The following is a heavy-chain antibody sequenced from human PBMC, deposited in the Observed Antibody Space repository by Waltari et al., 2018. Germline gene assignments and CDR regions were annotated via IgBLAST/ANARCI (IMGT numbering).Heavy chain of an antibody. CDR3: AKDQAEWLVLDGYFDS. Sequence: EVQLLESGGDLEQPGGSLRISCVGSGFNFSNYAMNWVRQAPGKGLGWGSTMSGTGEYTYYADSVKGRFTISRDNSKNTVFLHMNNLRVEDTAIYFCAKDQAEWLVLDGYFDSWGQGTPVTVSS. V-gene: IGHV3-23*01. D-gene: IGHD6-19*01. J-gene: IGHJ4*02. CDR2: MSGTGEYT. CDR1: GFNFSNYA.